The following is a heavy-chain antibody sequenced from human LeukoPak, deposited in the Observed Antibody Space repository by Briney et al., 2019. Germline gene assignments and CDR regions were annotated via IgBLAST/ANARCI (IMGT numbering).Heavy chain of an antibody. Sequence: PGGSLRLSCAASGFTVSSSYMSWVRQAPGKGLEWVSVLYSGGSTYYADYVKGRFTISRHNSKSTLYLQMNSLRAEDTAVYYCARSHRGSNSLSFDIWGQGTKVTVSS. CDR1: GFTVSSSY. V-gene: IGHV3-53*01. CDR2: LYSGGST. J-gene: IGHJ3*02. CDR3: ARSHRGSNSLSFDI. D-gene: IGHD1-26*01.